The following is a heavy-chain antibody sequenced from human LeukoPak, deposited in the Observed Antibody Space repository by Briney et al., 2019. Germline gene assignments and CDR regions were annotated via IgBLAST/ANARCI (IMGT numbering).Heavy chain of an antibody. J-gene: IGHJ6*03. V-gene: IGHV1-2*02. CDR1: GYTFTDYY. Sequence: ASVKVSCKASGYTFTDYYMHWVRQAPGQGLEWMGWINPNSGGTNYAQKFQGRVTMTRVTSISTAYMELSRLRSDDTAVYYCARGAGIHLLIYFSFYMDVWGKGSTVTVSS. CDR2: INPNSGGT. CDR3: ARGAGIHLLIYFSFYMDV. D-gene: IGHD2-8*01.